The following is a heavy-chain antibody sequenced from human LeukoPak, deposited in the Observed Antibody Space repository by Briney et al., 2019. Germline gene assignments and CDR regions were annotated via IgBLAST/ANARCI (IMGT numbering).Heavy chain of an antibody. CDR1: GYSFTSYW. CDR3: ARYTTGDFDY. V-gene: IGHV5-10-1*01. CDR2: IDPSDSYT. Sequence: GESLKISCKGSGYSFTSYWISWVRQMPGKXXEWMGRIDPSDSYTNYSPSFQGHVTISADKSISTAYLQWSSLKASDTAMYYCARYTTGDFDYWGQGTLVTVSS. D-gene: IGHD1-1*01. J-gene: IGHJ4*02.